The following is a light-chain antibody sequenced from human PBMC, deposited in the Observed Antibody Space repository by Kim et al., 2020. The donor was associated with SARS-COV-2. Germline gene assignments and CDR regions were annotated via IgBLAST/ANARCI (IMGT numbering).Light chain of an antibody. CDR1: QSVSNSY. CDR3: PQYGSSPYT. J-gene: IGKJ2*01. Sequence: EIVLTQSPGILPLSPGERATLSCRASQSVSNSYLAWYQQKPGQAPRLLTYGASSRATGIADRFSGSCSGTYFTLIISRLEPEDFAVYYCPQYGSSPYTFGQGTKLEI. V-gene: IGKV3-20*01. CDR2: GAS.